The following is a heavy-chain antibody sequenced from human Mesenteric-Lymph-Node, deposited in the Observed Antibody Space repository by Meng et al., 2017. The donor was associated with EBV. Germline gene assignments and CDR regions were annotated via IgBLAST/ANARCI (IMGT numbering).Heavy chain of an antibody. D-gene: IGHD3-10*01. Sequence: QIHLKESGPTTVKLDTTVTLTCTFSGFSLHIRGVGGGCVRQHPGKVLEWFAVIYLDDDRSFNQSLKNRLAIAKDNYRDKVFLTLLDMEPVDKGTYYCAFSRLGDYFDSWGQGILVTVSS. CDR1: GFSLHIRGVG. V-gene: IGHV2-5*02. CDR3: AFSRLGDYFDS. J-gene: IGHJ4*02. CDR2: IYLDDDR.